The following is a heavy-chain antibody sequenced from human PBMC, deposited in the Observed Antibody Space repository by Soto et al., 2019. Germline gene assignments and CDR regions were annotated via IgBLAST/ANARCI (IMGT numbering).Heavy chain of an antibody. CDR3: ATRPPGTSWYGVFDY. CDR2: AHYSGDT. J-gene: IGHJ4*02. CDR1: GGSIRNYF. V-gene: IGHV4-59*01. D-gene: IGHD2-15*01. Sequence: QVHLQESGPRLVKPSETLSLTCSVSGGSIRNYFWSWIRQSPGKGPEWIGYAHYSGDTNYNPSLKSRVTISLDTSTNHFSLNLNSVTAADTAVYYCATRPPGTSWYGVFDYWGQGTLVTVSS.